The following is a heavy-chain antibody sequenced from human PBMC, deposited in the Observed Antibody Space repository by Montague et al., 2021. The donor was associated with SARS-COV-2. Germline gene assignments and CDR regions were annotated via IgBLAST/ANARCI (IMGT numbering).Heavy chain of an antibody. CDR3: ARAQSFGSGGLLDNCFDA. J-gene: IGHJ5*02. CDR1: GGSISSSSHF. Sequence: SETLSLTCTVSGGSISSSSHFWGWIRQPPGKGLEWIGSIYYSGSTYYXPSLKTRVSISVDTSENRLSLKLTSVTATDTAMYFCARAQSFGSGGLLDNCFDAWGQGTLVTVSS. V-gene: IGHV4-39*01. CDR2: IYYSGST. D-gene: IGHD2-8*02.